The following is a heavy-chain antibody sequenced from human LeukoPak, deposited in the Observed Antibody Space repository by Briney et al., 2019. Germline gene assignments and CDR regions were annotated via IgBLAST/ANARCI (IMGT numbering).Heavy chain of an antibody. J-gene: IGHJ5*02. CDR1: GFTVSSNY. CDR3: ARFRGHLIGWTGWFDP. V-gene: IGHV3-53*01. D-gene: IGHD3/OR15-3a*01. Sequence: PGGSLRLSCAASGFTVSSNYMSWVRQAPGKGLEWVSVIYSGGSTYYADSVKGRFTISRDNSKNTLYLQMNSLRAEDTAVYYCARFRGHLIGWTGWFDPWGQGTLVTVSS. CDR2: IYSGGST.